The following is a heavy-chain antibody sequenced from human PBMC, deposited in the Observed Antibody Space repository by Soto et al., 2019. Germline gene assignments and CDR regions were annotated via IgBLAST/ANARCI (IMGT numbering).Heavy chain of an antibody. D-gene: IGHD2-2*01. J-gene: IGHJ4*02. Sequence: QVQLVESGGGVVQPGRSLRLSCAASGFTFSSYGMHWVRQAPGKGLEWVAVIWYDGSNKYYADSVKGRFTISRDNSKNTRYRKIKSRRPEDTVVYSCARERGNIVVVPAVPNLGLLDSWGQGTLVTVSS. CDR1: GFTFSSYG. CDR2: IWYDGSNK. CDR3: ARERGNIVVVPAVPNLGLLDS. V-gene: IGHV3-33*01.